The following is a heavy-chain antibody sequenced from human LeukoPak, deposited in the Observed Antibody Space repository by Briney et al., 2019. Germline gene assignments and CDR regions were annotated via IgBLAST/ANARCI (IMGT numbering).Heavy chain of an antibody. V-gene: IGHV4-34*01. CDR1: GGSFSGYY. CDR3: ARGTTYNYCSSTSCYKDDAFDI. Sequence: PSETLSLTCAVYGGSFSGYYWSWIRQPPGKGLEWIGEINHSGSTNYNPSLKSRVTISVDTSKNQFSLKLSSVTAADTAVYYCARGTTYNYCSSTSCYKDDAFDIWGQGTMVTVSS. J-gene: IGHJ3*02. D-gene: IGHD2-2*02. CDR2: INHSGST.